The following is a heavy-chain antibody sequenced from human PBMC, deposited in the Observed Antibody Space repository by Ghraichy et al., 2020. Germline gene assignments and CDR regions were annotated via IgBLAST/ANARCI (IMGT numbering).Heavy chain of an antibody. CDR1: GFTFSSYA. Sequence: GALRISCAVSGFTFSSYAMTWVRQAPGKGLEWVSGISGNGGSTYYAGSVKGRFTISRDNSKNTLYLQINSLRAEDTALYYCAKGTGSSCYSSCDYWGQGTLVTVSS. CDR2: ISGNGGST. CDR3: AKGTGSSCYSSCDY. D-gene: IGHD2-15*01. J-gene: IGHJ4*02. V-gene: IGHV3-23*01.